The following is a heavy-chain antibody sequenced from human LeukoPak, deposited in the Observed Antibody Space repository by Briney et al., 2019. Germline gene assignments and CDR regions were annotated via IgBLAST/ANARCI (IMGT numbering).Heavy chain of an antibody. Sequence: SETLSLTCTVSGGSISSYYWSWIRQPPGKGLERIGYIYYSGSTNYNPSLKSRVTISVDTSKNQFSLKLSSVTAADTAVYYCARSLVVVIGSTRFDPWGQGTLVTVSS. J-gene: IGHJ5*02. CDR2: IYYSGST. CDR1: GGSISSYY. CDR3: ARSLVVVIGSTRFDP. V-gene: IGHV4-59*01. D-gene: IGHD2-21*01.